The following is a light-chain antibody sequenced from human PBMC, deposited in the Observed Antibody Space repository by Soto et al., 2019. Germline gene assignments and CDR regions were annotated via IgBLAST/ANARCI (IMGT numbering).Light chain of an antibody. CDR2: EGS. CDR3: CSYAGSSTLV. Sequence: QSVLTQPASGSGSPGQSITISCTGTSSDVGSYKFVSWYQQHPGKAPKLMIYEGSKRPSGVSSRFSGSKSGNTASLTISGLQAEDEGDYHCCSYAGSSTLVFGGGTKVTVL. CDR1: SSDVGSYKF. J-gene: IGLJ3*02. V-gene: IGLV2-23*01.